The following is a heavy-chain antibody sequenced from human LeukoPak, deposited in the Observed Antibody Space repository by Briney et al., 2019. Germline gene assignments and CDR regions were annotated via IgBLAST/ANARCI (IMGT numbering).Heavy chain of an antibody. D-gene: IGHD3-3*01. J-gene: IGHJ4*02. CDR1: GYTFTSYG. CDR3: ARASDFWRESVFDY. Sequence: ASATVSCKASGYTFTSYGISWVRQAPGQGLEWMGWISAYNGNTNYAQKLQGRVTMTTDTSTSTAYMELRSLRSDDTAVYYCARASDFWRESVFDYWGQGTLVTVSS. CDR2: ISAYNGNT. V-gene: IGHV1-18*01.